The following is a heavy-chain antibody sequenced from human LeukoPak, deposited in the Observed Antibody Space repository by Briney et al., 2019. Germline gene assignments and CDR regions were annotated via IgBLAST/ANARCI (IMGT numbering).Heavy chain of an antibody. CDR3: ARGDYGDYVSY. J-gene: IGHJ4*02. V-gene: IGHV4-59*01. Sequence: SETLSLTCTVSGVSISTYYWSWIRQPPGKGPEWIGYIYSSGTTNYNPSLKSRVTIPIDTSKNEFSLKLASVTAADTAVYYCARGDYGDYVSYWGQGTLVTVSS. D-gene: IGHD4-17*01. CDR2: IYSSGTT. CDR1: GVSISTYY.